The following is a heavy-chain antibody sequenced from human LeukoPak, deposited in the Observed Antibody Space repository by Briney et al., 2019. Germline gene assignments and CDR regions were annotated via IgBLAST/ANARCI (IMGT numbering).Heavy chain of an antibody. D-gene: IGHD3-10*01. CDR2: ISWNSDTI. CDR1: GFTFPHYS. CDR3: AKERGAGSYYYSYLES. V-gene: IGHV3-9*01. Sequence: GGSLRLSCAASGFTFPHYSIHWVRQAPGKGLEWVSGISWNSDTIGYADSVKGRFTISRDNAKSSVYLQMNSLRPEDTAFYYCAKERGAGSYYYSYLESWGQGTLVTVSS. J-gene: IGHJ4*02.